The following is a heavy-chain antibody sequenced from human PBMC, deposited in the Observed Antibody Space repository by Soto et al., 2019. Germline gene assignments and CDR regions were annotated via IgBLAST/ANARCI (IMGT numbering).Heavy chain of an antibody. J-gene: IGHJ4*02. V-gene: IGHV3-23*01. CDR2: ISGSGGST. CDR1: GFTFSSYA. CDR3: ANGGYGSGSYYFPIVDY. D-gene: IGHD3-10*01. Sequence: EVQLLESGGGLVQPGGSLRLSCAASGFTFSSYAMSWVRQAPGKGLEWVSAISGSGGSTYYADSVKGRFTISRDNSKNTLYLQMNSLRAEDTAVYYCANGGYGSGSYYFPIVDYWGQGTLVTVSS.